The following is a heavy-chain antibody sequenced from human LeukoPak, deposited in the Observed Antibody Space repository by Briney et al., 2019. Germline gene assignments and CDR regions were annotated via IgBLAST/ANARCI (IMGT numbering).Heavy chain of an antibody. CDR1: GFTFSSYS. Sequence: GGSLRLFCEASGFTFSSYSTNWVRQAPGKGLEWVSSISSSSYYIYYADSVKGRFTISRDNAKNSLSLQMNSLRAEDTAVYYCARDGKYYSSWDPPGYFYYMDVWGKGTTVTISS. CDR2: ISSSSYYI. V-gene: IGHV3-21*01. D-gene: IGHD6-13*01. CDR3: ARDGKYYSSWDPPGYFYYMDV. J-gene: IGHJ6*03.